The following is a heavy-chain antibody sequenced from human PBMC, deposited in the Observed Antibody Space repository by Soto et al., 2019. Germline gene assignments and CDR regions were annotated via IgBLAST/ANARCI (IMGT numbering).Heavy chain of an antibody. CDR3: ARGDVTPAATTTSEDEHYGMDV. V-gene: IGHV1-2*04. Sequence: GESLKISCKASGYTFTGYYMHWVRQAPGQGLEWMGWINPNSGGTNYAQKFQGWVTMTRDTSISTAYMELSRLRSDDTAVYYCARGDVTPAATTTSEDEHYGMDVWGQGTTVTVSS. D-gene: IGHD2-2*01. J-gene: IGHJ6*02. CDR2: INPNSGGT. CDR1: GYTFTGYY.